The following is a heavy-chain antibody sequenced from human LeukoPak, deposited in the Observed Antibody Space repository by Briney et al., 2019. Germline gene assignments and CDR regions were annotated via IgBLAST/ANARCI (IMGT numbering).Heavy chain of an antibody. CDR3: ARVGGNYPIN. D-gene: IGHD1-26*01. CDR2: INPSGGST. V-gene: IGHV1-46*01. Sequence: ASVKVSCKPSGYTFTSNYILWVRQAPGQGLEWMGIINPSGGSTSYAQKFQGRVTMTRDTSTSTVYMELSSLRSDDTAVYYCARVGGNYPINWGQGSLVTVSS. CDR1: GYTFTSNY. J-gene: IGHJ4*02.